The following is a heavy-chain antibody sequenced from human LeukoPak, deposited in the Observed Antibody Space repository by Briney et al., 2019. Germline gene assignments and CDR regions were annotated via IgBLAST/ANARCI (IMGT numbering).Heavy chain of an antibody. V-gene: IGHV4-59*01. CDR1: GGSISTYY. J-gene: IGHJ4*02. D-gene: IGHD3-22*01. Sequence: SETLSLTYTVSGGSISTYYWSWIRQPPGKGLEWIGYISYSGGTNYNPSLKSRVTISIDTSKNQFSLKVSSVTAADTAVYYCARGNGYHYFWGQGTLVTVSS. CDR2: ISYSGGT. CDR3: ARGNGYHYF.